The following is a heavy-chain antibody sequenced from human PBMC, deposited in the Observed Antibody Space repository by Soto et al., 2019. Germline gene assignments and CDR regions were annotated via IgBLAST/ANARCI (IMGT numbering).Heavy chain of an antibody. Sequence: SDTLSLTCAVYGGSFSGYYWSWIRPPPGKGLEWIGEINHSGSTNYNPSLKSRVTISVDTSKNQFSLKLSSVTAADTAVYYCVGEEYYYDSSGPDYYYYGMDVWGQGTTVTVSS. CDR2: INHSGST. CDR3: VGEEYYYDSSGPDYYYYGMDV. CDR1: GGSFSGYY. D-gene: IGHD3-22*01. V-gene: IGHV4-34*01. J-gene: IGHJ6*02.